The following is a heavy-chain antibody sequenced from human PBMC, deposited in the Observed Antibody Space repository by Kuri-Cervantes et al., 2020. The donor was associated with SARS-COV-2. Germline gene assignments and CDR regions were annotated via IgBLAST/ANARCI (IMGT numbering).Heavy chain of an antibody. CDR2: IKQDGSEK. V-gene: IGHV3-7*01. J-gene: IGHJ4*02. CDR3: AKDHSNWNSYYFDY. D-gene: IGHD1-1*01. Sequence: GESLKISCAASGFTFSSYWMSWVRQAPGKGLEWVANIKQDGSEKYYVDSVKGRFTISRDNSKNTLYLQMNSLRAEDTAVYYCAKDHSNWNSYYFDYWGQGTLVPSPQ. CDR1: GFTFSSYW.